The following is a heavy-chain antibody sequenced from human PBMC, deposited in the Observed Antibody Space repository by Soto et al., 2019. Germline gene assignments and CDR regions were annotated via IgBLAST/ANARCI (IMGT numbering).Heavy chain of an antibody. V-gene: IGHV3-23*01. CDR3: AKRPDIVVVPAATADY. CDR1: GFSFSSYA. CDR2: ISGSGGST. Sequence: GGSLRLSCAASGFSFSSYAMSWVRQAPGKGLEWVSAISGSGGSTYYADSVKGRFTISRDNSKNTLYLQMNSLRAEDTAVYHCAKRPDIVVVPAATADYWGQGTLVTVSS. D-gene: IGHD2-2*01. J-gene: IGHJ4*02.